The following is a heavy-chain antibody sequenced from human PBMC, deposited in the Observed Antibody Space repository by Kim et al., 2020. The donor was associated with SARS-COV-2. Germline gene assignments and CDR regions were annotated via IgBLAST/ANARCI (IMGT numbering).Heavy chain of an antibody. Sequence: GGSLRLSCAASGFTFDDYGMSWVRQAPGKGLEWVSGINWNGGSTGYADSVKGRFTISRDNAKNSLYLQMNSLRAEDMALYHCARLWGGGFLEWAPVYWGQGTLVTVSS. J-gene: IGHJ4*02. CDR2: INWNGGST. CDR1: GFTFDDYG. CDR3: ARLWGGGFLEWAPVY. D-gene: IGHD3-3*01. V-gene: IGHV3-20*01.